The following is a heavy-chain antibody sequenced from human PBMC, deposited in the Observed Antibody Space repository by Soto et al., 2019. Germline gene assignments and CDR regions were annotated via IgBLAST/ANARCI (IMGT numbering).Heavy chain of an antibody. J-gene: IGHJ6*02. CDR2: IWYDGSNK. V-gene: IGHV3-33*01. D-gene: IGHD6-6*01. CDR1: GFTFSGHA. Sequence: QIQLVESGGGVVQPGRSLRLSCTTSGFTFSGHAMHWVRQAPGKGLEWVAQIWYDGSNKYYADSVKGRFTISRDNSKNILYVQMNSLRVEDTAVYYCASDGQRVAPYALDVWGQGTSVTVSS. CDR3: ASDGQRVAPYALDV.